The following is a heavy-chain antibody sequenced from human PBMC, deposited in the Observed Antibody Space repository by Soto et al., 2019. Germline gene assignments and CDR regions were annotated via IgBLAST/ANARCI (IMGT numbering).Heavy chain of an antibody. CDR3: AKDRVKYSISSGLDV. Sequence: VHLLESGGTLVQPGGSLRLSCAASGFSFSNFAMAWVRQAPGKGLQWVSSIGPYGGDISYADSVKGRFTVSRDNSLNTLYLRMDSLRAEDTAVYYCAKDRVKYSISSGLDVWGQGTTVTVSS. D-gene: IGHD6-6*01. V-gene: IGHV3-23*01. CDR2: IGPYGGDI. CDR1: GFSFSNFA. J-gene: IGHJ6*02.